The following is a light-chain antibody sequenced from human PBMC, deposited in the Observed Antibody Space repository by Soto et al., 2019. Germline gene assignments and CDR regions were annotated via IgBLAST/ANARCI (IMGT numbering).Light chain of an antibody. CDR1: QGIGDT. Sequence: IVLTQSPGILSVSPWERSTLSCGASQGIGDTLAWYQQKPGQTPRLLIYDTSIRETGVPARFSGSRSGAEFTLTISSLQSEDFAVYYCQHYVNWPLTFGGGTKVDIK. V-gene: IGKV3-15*01. CDR2: DTS. CDR3: QHYVNWPLT. J-gene: IGKJ4*01.